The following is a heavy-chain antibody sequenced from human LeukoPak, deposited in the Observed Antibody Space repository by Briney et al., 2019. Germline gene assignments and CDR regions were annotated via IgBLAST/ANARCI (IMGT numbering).Heavy chain of an antibody. CDR3: ASIPLRLGGEFDY. D-gene: IGHD3-16*01. J-gene: IGHJ4*02. CDR1: GFTVSSNY. Sequence: QPGGSLRLSCAASGFTVSSNYMSWVRQAPGKGLEWVSVIYSGGSTYYADSVKGRFTISRDNSKNTLYLQMNSLRAEDTAVYYCASIPLRLGGEFDYWGQGTLVTVSS. V-gene: IGHV3-53*01. CDR2: IYSGGST.